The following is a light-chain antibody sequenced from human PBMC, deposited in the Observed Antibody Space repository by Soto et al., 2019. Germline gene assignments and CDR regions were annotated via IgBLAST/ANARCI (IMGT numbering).Light chain of an antibody. CDR2: EVS. CDR1: SSDVGIYNY. Sequence: QSVLTQPASVSGSPGQSVTISCSGTSSDVGIYNYVSWFQQRPGKAPKLIIYEVSDRPSGVSNRFSGSKSGNTASLTISGLQSEDEADYYCSSFTSSTVYVFGTGTKPTVL. CDR3: SSFTSSTVYV. J-gene: IGLJ1*01. V-gene: IGLV2-14*01.